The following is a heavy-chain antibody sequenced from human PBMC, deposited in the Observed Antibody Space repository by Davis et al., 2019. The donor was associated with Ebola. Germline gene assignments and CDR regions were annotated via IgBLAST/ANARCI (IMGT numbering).Heavy chain of an antibody. Sequence: MPSETLSLTCTVSGGSISSYYLSWIRQPPGKGLECIGYIDYSGSTTYNPSLKSRVTISIDTSKNQFSLKLSSVTAADTAVYYCARDNGASSGWYRGAHAFDIWGQGTMVTVSS. V-gene: IGHV4-59*01. J-gene: IGHJ3*02. CDR2: IDYSGST. CDR1: GGSISSYY. D-gene: IGHD6-19*01. CDR3: ARDNGASSGWYRGAHAFDI.